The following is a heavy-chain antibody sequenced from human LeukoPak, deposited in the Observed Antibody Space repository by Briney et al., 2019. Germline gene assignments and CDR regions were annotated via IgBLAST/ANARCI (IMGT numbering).Heavy chain of an antibody. CDR2: VYHSGST. CDR1: GGSISSGGYY. J-gene: IGHJ5*02. Sequence: PSETLSLTCAVSGGSISSGGYYWSWIRQPPGKGLEWIGYVYHSGSTYYNPSLESRVTISVDRSKNQFSLKLSSVTAADTAVYYCARDSRGGEDSEDWFDPWGQGTLVTVSS. D-gene: IGHD3-3*01. V-gene: IGHV4-30-2*01. CDR3: ARDSRGGEDSEDWFDP.